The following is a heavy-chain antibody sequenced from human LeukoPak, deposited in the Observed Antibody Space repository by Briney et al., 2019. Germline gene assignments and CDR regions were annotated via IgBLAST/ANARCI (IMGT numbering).Heavy chain of an antibody. Sequence: GGSLILSCAASGFTFSKAWMTWVRQAPGKGLEWVGRIRSKTDGGTTDYAAPVKGRFTISRDDLKNTLYLQMNSLKTEDTAVYYCITDRNYYDSSGYYYEVYWGQGTLVTVSS. CDR3: ITDRNYYDSSGYYYEVY. V-gene: IGHV3-15*01. CDR2: IRSKTDGGTT. D-gene: IGHD3-22*01. J-gene: IGHJ4*02. CDR1: GFTFSKAW.